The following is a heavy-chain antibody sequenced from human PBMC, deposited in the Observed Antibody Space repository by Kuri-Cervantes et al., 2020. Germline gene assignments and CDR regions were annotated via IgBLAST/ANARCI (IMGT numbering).Heavy chain of an antibody. V-gene: IGHV3-13*01. CDR2: IGTAGDT. CDR1: GFTFSSYD. D-gene: IGHD3-22*01. Sequence: GGSLRLSCAASGFTFSSYDMHWVRQATGKGLEWVSAIGTAGDTYYPGSMKGRFTISRDNAKNSLYLQMNSLRAEDTAVYYCARGPPYYYDKCWGQGTLVTVSS. CDR3: ARGPPYYYDKC. J-gene: IGHJ4*02.